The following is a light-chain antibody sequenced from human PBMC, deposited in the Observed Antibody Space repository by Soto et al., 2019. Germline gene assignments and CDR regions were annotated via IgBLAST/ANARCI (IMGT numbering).Light chain of an antibody. J-gene: IGKJ2*01. CDR2: KVS. CDR1: QSLAYSDGNTY. V-gene: IGKV2-30*01. Sequence: DVVMTQSPLSLPVTLGQPASISCRSSQSLAYSDGNTYLMLFHLRPGQSPRRLIYKVSNRDSGGPDRFRGSGLGNDFTLKNSRVEDEDVGVYYRKQGSNWPHPFGQGTKVEIK. CDR3: KQGSNWPHP.